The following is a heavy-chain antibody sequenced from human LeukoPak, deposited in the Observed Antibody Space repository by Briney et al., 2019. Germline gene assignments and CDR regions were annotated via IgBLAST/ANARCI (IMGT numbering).Heavy chain of an antibody. CDR2: INHSGST. J-gene: IGHJ5*02. Sequence: SETLSLTCAVYGGSFSGYYWSWIRQPPGEGLEWIGEINHSGSTNYNPSLKRRVTISVDTSKNQFSLKLSSVTAADTAVYYCARGPNCSSTSCYSLDPWGQGTLVTVSS. CDR1: GGSFSGYY. CDR3: ARGPNCSSTSCYSLDP. D-gene: IGHD2-2*02. V-gene: IGHV4-34*01.